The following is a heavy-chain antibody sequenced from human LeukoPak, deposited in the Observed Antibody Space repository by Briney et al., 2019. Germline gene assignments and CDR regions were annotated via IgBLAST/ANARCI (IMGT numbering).Heavy chain of an antibody. Sequence: KPSETLSLTCTVSGGSISSSSYYWGWIRQPPGKGLEWIGSIYYSGSTYYNPSLKSRVTISVDTSKNQFSLKLSSVTAADTAVYYCATQPRQLWSRDWCQGTLVTVSS. J-gene: IGHJ4*02. CDR2: IYYSGST. CDR1: GGSISSSSYY. CDR3: ATQPRQLWSRD. D-gene: IGHD5-18*01. V-gene: IGHV4-39*01.